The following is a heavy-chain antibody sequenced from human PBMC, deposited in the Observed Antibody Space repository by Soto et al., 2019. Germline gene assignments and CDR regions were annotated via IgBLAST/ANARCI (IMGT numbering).Heavy chain of an antibody. CDR1: GGSISSGDYY. V-gene: IGHV4-30-4*01. CDR3: ARVAGYDSSGDLDY. J-gene: IGHJ4*02. CDR2: IYYSGST. Sequence: QVQLQESGPGLVKPSQTLSLTCTVSGGSISSGDYYWSWIRQPPGKGLEWIGYIYYSGSTYYNPSLKSRVTXPVXTXMNQFSLKLSSVTAADTAVYYCARVAGYDSSGDLDYWGQGTLVTVSS. D-gene: IGHD3-22*01.